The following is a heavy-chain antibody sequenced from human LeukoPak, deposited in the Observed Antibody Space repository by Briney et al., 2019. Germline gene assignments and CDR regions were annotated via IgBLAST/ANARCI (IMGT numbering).Heavy chain of an antibody. V-gene: IGHV3-30*04. CDR1: GFTFSSYA. Sequence: PGRSLRLSCAASGFTFSSYAMHWVRQAPGKGLEWVAVISYDGSNKYYADSVKGRFTISRDNSENTLYLQMNSLRAEDTAVYYCARDPYIVASLGFDYWGQGTLVTVSS. J-gene: IGHJ4*02. CDR3: ARDPYIVASLGFDY. CDR2: ISYDGSNK. D-gene: IGHD5-12*01.